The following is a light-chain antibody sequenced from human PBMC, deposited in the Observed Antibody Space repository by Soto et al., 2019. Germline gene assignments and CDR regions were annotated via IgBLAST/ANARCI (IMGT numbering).Light chain of an antibody. Sequence: EIVLTQSPGTLSLSPGERANLSCRASQSVSSSYLAWYEQKPGQAPRLILYGASSRATGIPDRFSGSGSGTDFTLTISRLEPEDFAVYYCQQYGSSPSITFGQGTRLEIK. J-gene: IGKJ5*01. CDR3: QQYGSSPSIT. CDR2: GAS. CDR1: QSVSSSY. V-gene: IGKV3-20*01.